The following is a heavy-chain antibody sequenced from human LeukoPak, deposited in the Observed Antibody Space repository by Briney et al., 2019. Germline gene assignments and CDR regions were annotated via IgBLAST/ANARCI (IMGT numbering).Heavy chain of an antibody. Sequence: KTSETLSLTCTVSGGSISTADYYWNWIRQPPGKGLEWIGYIYYSGSTFYNPSLKSRVTISVDTSKNQFSLRLSLVTAADTAVYYCARSSRRSLDWSSDAFDIWGQGTMVTVSS. V-gene: IGHV4-30-4*08. J-gene: IGHJ3*02. CDR3: ARSSRRSLDWSSDAFDI. D-gene: IGHD3/OR15-3a*01. CDR1: GGSISTADYY. CDR2: IYYSGST.